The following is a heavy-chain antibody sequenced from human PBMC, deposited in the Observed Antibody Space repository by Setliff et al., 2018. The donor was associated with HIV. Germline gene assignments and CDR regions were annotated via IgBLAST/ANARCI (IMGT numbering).Heavy chain of an antibody. CDR3: AKVKVPTTDLYFLDY. J-gene: IGHJ4*02. CDR2: ITNSGTPT. CDR1: GFSFSSYA. D-gene: IGHD1-1*01. V-gene: IGHV3-48*01. Sequence: PGGSLRLSCAASGFSFSSYAMNWVRQAPGKGLEWISYITNSGTPTYYADSVKGRFTISRDNAKNSLYLQMNSLRAEDTALYYCAKVKVPTTDLYFLDYWGQGTPVTVSS.